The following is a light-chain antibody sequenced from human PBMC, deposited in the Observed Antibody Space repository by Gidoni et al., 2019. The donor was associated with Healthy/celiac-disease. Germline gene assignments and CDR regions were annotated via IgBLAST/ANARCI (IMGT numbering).Light chain of an antibody. CDR1: QSVSSSY. V-gene: IGKV3-20*01. Sequence: EIVLTQSPGTLSLSPGGRSTLSCRASQSVSSSYLAWYQQKPGQAPRPLIYGASSRATGIPDRFSGSGSGTDFTLTISRLEPEDFAVYYCQQYGSSPRTFGQGTKVEIK. CDR3: QQYGSSPRT. CDR2: GAS. J-gene: IGKJ1*01.